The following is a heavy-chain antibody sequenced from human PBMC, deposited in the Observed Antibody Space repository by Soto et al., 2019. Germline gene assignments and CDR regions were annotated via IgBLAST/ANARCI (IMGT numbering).Heavy chain of an antibody. D-gene: IGHD4-17*01. CDR3: THDYGDYRYYFDY. Sequence: PGGSLRLSCAASGFTFTYAWMSWVRQAPGKGPEWVGRIKSKTDGGTTDYAAPVKGRFTISRDDSKDTLYLQMNSLKIEDTAVYYCTHDYGDYRYYFDYWGPGTLVTVSS. J-gene: IGHJ4*02. CDR2: IKSKTDGGTT. CDR1: GFTFTYAW. V-gene: IGHV3-15*01.